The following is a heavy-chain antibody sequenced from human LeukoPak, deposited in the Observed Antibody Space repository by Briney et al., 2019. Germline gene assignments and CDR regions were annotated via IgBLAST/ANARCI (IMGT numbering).Heavy chain of an antibody. Sequence: ASVKVSCKASGYTFTSYDINWVRQATGQGLEWMGWMNPNSGNTGYAQKFQGRVTMTRNTSISTAYMELSSLRSEDTAVYYCARDLFPVAAADHNWGQGTLVTVSS. D-gene: IGHD6-13*01. V-gene: IGHV1-8*01. J-gene: IGHJ4*02. CDR1: GYTFTSYD. CDR3: ARDLFPVAAADHN. CDR2: MNPNSGNT.